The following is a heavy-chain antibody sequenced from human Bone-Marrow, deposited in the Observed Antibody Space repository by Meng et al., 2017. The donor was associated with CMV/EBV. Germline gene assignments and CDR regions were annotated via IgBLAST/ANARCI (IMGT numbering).Heavy chain of an antibody. J-gene: IGHJ3*02. CDR3: ARWGGAAFDI. D-gene: IGHD1-26*01. CDR1: GGSISSYH. CDR2: IYYSGST. V-gene: IGHV4-59*01. Sequence: SEILSLTCTVSGGSISSYHWSWIRQPPGKGLEWIGYIYYSGSTNYNPSLKSRVTISVDTSKNQFSLKLSSVTAAGTAVYYCARWGGAAFDIWGQGTMVTVSS.